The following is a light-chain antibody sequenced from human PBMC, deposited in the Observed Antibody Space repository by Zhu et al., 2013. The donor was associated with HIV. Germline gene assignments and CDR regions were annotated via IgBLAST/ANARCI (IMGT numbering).Light chain of an antibody. CDR2: KVS. J-gene: IGLJ2*01. CDR1: SSDIGGSNF. CDR3: SSYTDTSTLI. V-gene: IGLV2-14*03. Sequence: QSALTQPASVSGSPGQSITFSCTGSSSDIGGSNFVSWYQQHPGKAPKLIIYKVSDRPSGVSNRFSASKSGNTASLTVSGLQAEDEADYYCSSYTDTSTLIFGGGTKLTVL.